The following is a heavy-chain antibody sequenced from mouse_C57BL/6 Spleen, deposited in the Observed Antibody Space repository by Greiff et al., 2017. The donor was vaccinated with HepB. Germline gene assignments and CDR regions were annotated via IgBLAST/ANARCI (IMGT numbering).Heavy chain of an antibody. Sequence: QVQLQQSGAELVKPGASVKMSCKASGYTFTSYWITWVKQRPGQGLEWIGDIYPGSGSTNYNEKFKSKATLTVDTSSSTAYMQLSSLTSEDSAVYYCAREKTYGYDFDYWGQGTTLTVSS. V-gene: IGHV1-55*01. D-gene: IGHD2-2*01. J-gene: IGHJ2*01. CDR3: AREKTYGYDFDY. CDR1: GYTFTSYW. CDR2: IYPGSGST.